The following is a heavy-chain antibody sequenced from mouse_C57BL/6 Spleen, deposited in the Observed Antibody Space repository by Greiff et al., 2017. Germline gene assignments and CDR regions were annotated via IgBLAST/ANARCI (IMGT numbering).Heavy chain of an antibody. V-gene: IGHV1-55*01. D-gene: IGHD2-4*01. CDR3: AREEDDYDDGFAY. J-gene: IGHJ3*01. CDR2: IYPGSGST. CDR1: GYTFTSYW. Sequence: VKLQQPGAELVKPGASVKMSCKASGYTFTSYWITWVKQRPGQGLEWIGDIYPGSGSTNYNEKFKSKATLTVDTSSSTAYMQLSSLTSEDSAVYYCAREEDDYDDGFAYWGQGTLVTVSA.